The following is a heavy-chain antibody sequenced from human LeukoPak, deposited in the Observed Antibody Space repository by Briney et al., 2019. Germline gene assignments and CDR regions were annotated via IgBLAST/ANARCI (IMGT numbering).Heavy chain of an antibody. CDR3: AKDLAAGLDY. J-gene: IGHJ4*02. Sequence: GGSLRLSCAASGFSFSSYGMHWGRQAPGKGLEWVAVISYDGSNKYYADSVKGRFTIARDNSKNTLYLQMNSLSAEDTAVYYCAKDLAAGLDYWGQGTLVTVSS. D-gene: IGHD6-13*01. CDR2: ISYDGSNK. CDR1: GFSFSSYG. V-gene: IGHV3-30*18.